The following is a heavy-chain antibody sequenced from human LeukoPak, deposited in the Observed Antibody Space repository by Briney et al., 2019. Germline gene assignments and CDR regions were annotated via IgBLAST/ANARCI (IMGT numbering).Heavy chain of an antibody. V-gene: IGHV4-39*01. Sequence: SETLSLTCTVSGGSISSSSYYWGWIRQPPGKGLEWIGSIYYSGSTYYNPSLKSRVTISVGTSKNQFSLKLSSVTAADTAVYYCARTVAPSITRLGPDDNWFDPWGQGTLVTVSS. D-gene: IGHD3-9*01. CDR2: IYYSGST. CDR1: GGSISSSSYY. CDR3: ARTVAPSITRLGPDDNWFDP. J-gene: IGHJ5*02.